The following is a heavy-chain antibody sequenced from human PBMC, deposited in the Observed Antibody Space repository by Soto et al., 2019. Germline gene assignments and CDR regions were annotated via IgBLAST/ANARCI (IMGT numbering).Heavy chain of an antibody. D-gene: IGHD3-10*01. CDR2: IYYSGST. CDR1: GGSISSYY. CDR3: VREHGSGSYYAEWWFDP. J-gene: IGHJ5*02. V-gene: IGHV4-59*01. Sequence: SETLSLTCTVSGGSISSYYWSWIRQPPGKGLEWIGYIYYSGSTNYNPSLRSRVTISVDTSKNQFSLKLSSVTAADTALYSCVREHGSGSYYAEWWFDPWGEGTLVTVSS.